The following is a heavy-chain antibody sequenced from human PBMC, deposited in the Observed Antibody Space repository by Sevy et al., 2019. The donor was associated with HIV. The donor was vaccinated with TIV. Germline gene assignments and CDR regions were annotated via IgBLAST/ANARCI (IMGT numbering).Heavy chain of an antibody. V-gene: IGHV3-30-3*01. J-gene: IGHJ4*02. CDR3: ARDSGYNVSNYPGND. CDR2: ISYDGNNK. D-gene: IGHD1-26*01. CDR1: GFTFSTYA. Sequence: GGSLRLSCAASGFTFSTYALHWVRQAPGKGLEWVALISYDGNNKYYADSVKGRFTISRDNSKNTPYLQMNRLSTKDRAVYYGARDSGYNVSNYPGNDWGQGTLVTVSS.